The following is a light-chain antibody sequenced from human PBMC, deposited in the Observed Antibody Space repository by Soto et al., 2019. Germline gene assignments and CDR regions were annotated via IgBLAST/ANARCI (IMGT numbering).Light chain of an antibody. CDR1: QRIASSY. CDR3: QHFSSAPLT. Sequence: EIVLTQSPGTLSLSPGQRATLSCRASQRIASSYLAWYQQKPGQPPRLLLYRTFNRATVIPDRFSGSGSGTDFTLTISRLEPEDFAVYVCQHFSSAPLTFGGGTKVEI. CDR2: RTF. V-gene: IGKV3-20*01. J-gene: IGKJ4*01.